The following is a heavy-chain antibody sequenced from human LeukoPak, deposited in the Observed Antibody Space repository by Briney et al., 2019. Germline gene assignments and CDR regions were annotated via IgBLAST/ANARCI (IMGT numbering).Heavy chain of an antibody. Sequence: GESLNLSCQGSGYGFTSYWLGWVRQMPGRGLEWMGIVYPGDSETRDCTSFQGHVTISAAKSSNTAYLHWSSLIASDTAIYYGATTTRLFDYWGQGTLLTVSS. V-gene: IGHV5-51*01. CDR3: ATTTRLFDY. D-gene: IGHD1-26*01. J-gene: IGHJ4*02. CDR2: VYPGDSET. CDR1: GYGFTSYW.